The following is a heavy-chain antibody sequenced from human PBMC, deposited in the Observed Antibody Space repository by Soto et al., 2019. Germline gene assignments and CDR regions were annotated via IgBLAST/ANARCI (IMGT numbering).Heavy chain of an antibody. D-gene: IGHD4-17*01. CDR2: ISGSGTGT. J-gene: IGHJ4*02. CDR1: GLNFSNYA. V-gene: IGHV3-23*01. Sequence: VSMRVPWAASGLNFSNYAINWVRQATGKGLEWVSAISGSGTGTDYADSVKGRFTISRDNSKNTLYLQMNSLRAEDTAVYYCAKDPLRPYYFDNRGQRTLVSVYS. CDR3: AKDPLRPYYFDN.